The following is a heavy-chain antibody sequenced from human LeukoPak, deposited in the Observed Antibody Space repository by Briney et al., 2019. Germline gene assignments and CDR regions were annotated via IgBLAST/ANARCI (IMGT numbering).Heavy chain of an antibody. CDR2: TYYRSTWYN. J-gene: IGHJ5*02. CDR3: ARARTPQLWFGDP. CDR1: GDSVSSNSAT. V-gene: IGHV6-1*01. D-gene: IGHD3-10*01. Sequence: SQTLSLTCAISGDSVSSNSATWNWIRQSPSRGLEWLGRTYYRSTWYNDYAASVKSRVTINPDTSKNQFSLQLNSVTPEDTAVYYCARARTPQLWFGDPWGQGTLVTVSS.